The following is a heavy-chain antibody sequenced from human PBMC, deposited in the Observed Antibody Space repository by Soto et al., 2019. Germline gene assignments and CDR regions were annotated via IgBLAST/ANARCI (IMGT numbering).Heavy chain of an antibody. J-gene: IGHJ5*02. CDR1: GGTFSSYT. V-gene: IGHV1-69*08. CDR2: IIPILGIA. D-gene: IGHD1-1*01. CDR3: ARDKGTGTTAGVRFDP. Sequence: QVQLVQSGAEVKKPGSSVKVSCKASGGTFSSYTISWVRQAPGQGLEWMGRIIPILGIANYAQKFQGRVTITADKSKSTAYMELSSLRSEDTAVYYCARDKGTGTTAGVRFDPWGQGTLVTVSS.